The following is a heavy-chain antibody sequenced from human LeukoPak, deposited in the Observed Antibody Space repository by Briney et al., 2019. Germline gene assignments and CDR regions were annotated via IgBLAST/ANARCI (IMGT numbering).Heavy chain of an antibody. CDR2: IYYSGST. V-gene: IGHV4-61*05. Sequence: SETLSLTCTVSGGSISSSSYYWGWIRQPPGKGLEWIGYIYYSGSTNYNPSLKSRVTISVDTSKNQFSLKLSSVTAADTAVYHCASHKGFWGQGTLVTVSS. CDR1: GGSISSSSYY. J-gene: IGHJ4*02. CDR3: ASHKGF.